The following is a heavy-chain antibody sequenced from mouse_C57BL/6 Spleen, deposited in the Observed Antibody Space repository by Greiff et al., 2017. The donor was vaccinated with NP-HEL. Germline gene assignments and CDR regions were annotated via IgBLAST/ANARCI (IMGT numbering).Heavy chain of an antibody. D-gene: IGHD2-2*01. CDR2: ISGGGGNT. CDR3: ARKTYGYDDGYFDY. CDR1: GFTFSSYT. Sequence: EVQVVESGGGLVKPGGSLKLSCAASGFTFSSYTMSWVRQTPEKRLEWVATISGGGGNTYYPDSVKGRFTISRDNAKNTLYLQMSSLRSEDTALYYCARKTYGYDDGYFDYWGQGTTLTVAS. V-gene: IGHV5-9*01. J-gene: IGHJ2*01.